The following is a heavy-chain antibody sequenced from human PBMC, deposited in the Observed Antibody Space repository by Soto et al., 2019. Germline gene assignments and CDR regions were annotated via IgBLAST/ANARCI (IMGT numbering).Heavy chain of an antibody. CDR2: IYYSGST. CDR1: GGSISSGDYY. CDR3: ARISREGSRFWGSYRGPFDY. J-gene: IGHJ4*02. V-gene: IGHV4-30-4*01. D-gene: IGHD3-16*02. Sequence: KTSETLSLTCTVSGGSISSGDYYWSWIRQPPGKGLEWIGYIYYSGSTYYNPSLKSRVTISVDTSKNQFSLKLSSVTAADTAVYYCARISREGSRFWGSYRGPFDYWGQGTLVTVSS.